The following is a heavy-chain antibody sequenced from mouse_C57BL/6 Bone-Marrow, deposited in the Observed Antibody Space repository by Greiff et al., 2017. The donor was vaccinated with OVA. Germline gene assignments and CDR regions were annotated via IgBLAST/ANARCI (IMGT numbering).Heavy chain of an antibody. CDR3: AQYYYGSSYFDY. CDR2: INPNDGTT. CDR1: GYSFTDYN. J-gene: IGHJ2*01. V-gene: IGHV1-39*01. D-gene: IGHD1-1*01. Sequence: EVQLQESGPELVKPGASVKISCKASGYSFTDYNMNWVKQSNGKSLEWIGVINPNDGTTSYNQKFKGKATLTVDKSSSTAYMQLNSLTSEDSAVYYCAQYYYGSSYFDYWGQGTTLTVSS.